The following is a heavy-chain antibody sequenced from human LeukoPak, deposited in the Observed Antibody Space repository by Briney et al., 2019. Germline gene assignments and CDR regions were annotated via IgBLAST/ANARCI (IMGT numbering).Heavy chain of an antibody. CDR2: KYSSGRN. V-gene: IGHV4-4*07. Sequence: SQTLSLTRTLSGGSISSLYWSWIRQPSGKGLEWIGSKYSSGRNTYHPFLKGRVTMPVDTSRNQFSLKVSSVTAADTAVYYCASVFSYGDNMDYWGQGTLVTVSS. J-gene: IGHJ4*02. CDR3: ASVFSYGDNMDY. CDR1: GGSISSLY. D-gene: IGHD4-17*01.